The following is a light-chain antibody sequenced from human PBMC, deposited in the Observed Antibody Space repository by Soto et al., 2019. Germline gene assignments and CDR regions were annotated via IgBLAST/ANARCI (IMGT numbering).Light chain of an antibody. J-gene: IGKJ1*01. Sequence: EIVLTQSPGTLSLSPGERATLSCRAIQSVSSSYLAWYQQKPGQAPRLLIYGASSSATGIPDRFSGSGSGTHFTLTISSLEPEDFSVYYCQQYGSSPPTFGQGTKVEIK. CDR2: GAS. V-gene: IGKV3-20*01. CDR3: QQYGSSPPT. CDR1: QSVSSSY.